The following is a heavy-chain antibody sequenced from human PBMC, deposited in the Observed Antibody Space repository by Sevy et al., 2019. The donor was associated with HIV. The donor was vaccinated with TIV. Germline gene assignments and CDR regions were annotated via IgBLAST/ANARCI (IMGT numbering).Heavy chain of an antibody. V-gene: IGHV3-48*03. D-gene: IGHD4-17*01. J-gene: IGHJ4*02. CDR2: ITNSGTTK. Sequence: GGSLRLSCTASGFPFSSYEMNWVRQAPGKGLEWVSYITNSGTTKYYSDSVRGRLTISRDNARNSVHLQMNSLRAEDTAVYYCARDLPPSATTVAHFDCWGQGTLVTVSS. CDR3: ARDLPPSATTVAHFDC. CDR1: GFPFSSYE.